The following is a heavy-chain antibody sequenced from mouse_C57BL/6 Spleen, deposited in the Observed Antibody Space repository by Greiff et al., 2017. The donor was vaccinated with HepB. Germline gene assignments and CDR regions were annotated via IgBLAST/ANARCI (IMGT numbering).Heavy chain of an antibody. Sequence: QVQLQQPGAELVKPGASVKLSCKASGYTFTSYWMQWVKQRPGQGLEWIGEIDTSDSYTNYNQKFKGKATLTVDTSSSTAYMQLSSLTSEDSAVYDCARRPYSSSFYAMDYWGQGTSVTVSS. J-gene: IGHJ4*01. D-gene: IGHD1-1*01. CDR2: IDTSDSYT. V-gene: IGHV1-50*01. CDR3: ARRPYSSSFYAMDY. CDR1: GYTFTSYW.